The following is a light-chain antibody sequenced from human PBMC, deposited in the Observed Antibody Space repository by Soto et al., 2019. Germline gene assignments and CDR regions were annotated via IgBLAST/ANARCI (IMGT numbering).Light chain of an antibody. CDR3: QQYYSTPWT. CDR2: WAS. J-gene: IGKJ1*01. V-gene: IGKV4-1*01. CDR1: QIVLYSSNNKNY. Sequence: DIVMTQSPDSLAVSLGERATINSNSIQIVLYSSNNKNYLAWYQQKPGQPPKLLIYWASTRESGVPDRFSGSGSGTDFTLTISSLQAEDVAVYYCQQYYSTPWTFGQGTKVDIK.